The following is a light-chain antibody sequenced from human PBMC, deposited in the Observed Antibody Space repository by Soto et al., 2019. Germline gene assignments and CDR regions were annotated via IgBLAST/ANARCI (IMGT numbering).Light chain of an antibody. J-gene: IGLJ1*01. CDR2: VVS. CDR1: SIDVGGYDF. CDR3: SSFTGSYTYI. Sequence: QSALTQPPSVSGSPGQSVTISCTGTSIDVGGYDFVSWYQQHPGKAPKLMIYVVSARPSGVPDRFSGSKSGNTASLTISGLQPEDEADYYCSSFTGSYTYIFGTGTKVTVL. V-gene: IGLV2-11*01.